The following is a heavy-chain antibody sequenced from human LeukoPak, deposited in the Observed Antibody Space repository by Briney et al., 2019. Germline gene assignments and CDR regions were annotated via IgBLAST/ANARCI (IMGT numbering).Heavy chain of an antibody. Sequence: SETLSLTCTVSDDSITSSAFYWGWIRQAPGKGLEWIGNIFHGGNTHYNPSLKSRVSISVDRSKNQVSLNLSSVTAADTAVYYCASLLLGYCSSTSCRRPFDYWGQGTLVTVSS. V-gene: IGHV4-39*01. D-gene: IGHD2-2*01. CDR3: ASLLLGYCSSTSCRRPFDY. CDR1: DDSITSSAFY. CDR2: IFHGGNT. J-gene: IGHJ4*02.